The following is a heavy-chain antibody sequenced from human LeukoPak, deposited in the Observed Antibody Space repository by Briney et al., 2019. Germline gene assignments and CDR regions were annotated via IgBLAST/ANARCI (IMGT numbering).Heavy chain of an antibody. D-gene: IGHD5-24*01. CDR2: ISGSGSGGST. V-gene: IGHV3-23*01. CDR1: GFTFSSSA. Sequence: GGSLRLSCAASGFTFSSSAMSWVRQAPGKGLEWVSSISGSGSGGSTYYADSMKGRFTISRDNSKNTLYLQMNSLRAEDTAVYYCAKSGYNRFDYWGQGTLVTVSS. CDR3: AKSGYNRFDY. J-gene: IGHJ4*02.